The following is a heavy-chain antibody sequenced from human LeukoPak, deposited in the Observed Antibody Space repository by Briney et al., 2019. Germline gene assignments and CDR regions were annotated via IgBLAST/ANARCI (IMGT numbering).Heavy chain of an antibody. D-gene: IGHD3-3*01. CDR1: GGSFSGYY. CDR2: INHSGST. CDR3: ARGLAGFWNGYYTTKGY. Sequence: SETLSLTCAVYGGSFSGYYWSWIRQPPGKGLEWIGEINHSGSTNYNPSLKSRVTISVDTSKNQFSLKLSSVTAADTAVYYCARGLAGFWNGYYTTKGYWGQGTLVTVSS. V-gene: IGHV4-34*01. J-gene: IGHJ4*02.